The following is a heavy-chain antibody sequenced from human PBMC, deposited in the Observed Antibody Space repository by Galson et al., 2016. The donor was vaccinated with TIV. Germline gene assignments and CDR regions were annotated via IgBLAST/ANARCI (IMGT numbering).Heavy chain of an antibody. J-gene: IGHJ2*01. CDR2: INPNSGGT. Sequence: SVKVSCKASGYTFTSYFMHWVRQAPGQGLEWMGWINPNSGGTNYAQKFQGRVTMTRDTSISTAYMELSSLISDDTAMYFRARAPTLIVATIYWYFDLWGRGTLVTVSS. D-gene: IGHD5-12*01. CDR1: GYTFTSYF. V-gene: IGHV1-2*02. CDR3: ARAPTLIVATIYWYFDL.